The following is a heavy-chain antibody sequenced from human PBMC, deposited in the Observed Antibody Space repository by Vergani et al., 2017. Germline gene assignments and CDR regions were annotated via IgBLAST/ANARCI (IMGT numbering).Heavy chain of an antibody. CDR2: ISGSGGST. D-gene: IGHD2-21*01. CDR3: AKDISVLVIEIRY. J-gene: IGHJ4*02. CDR1: GFTFSNYA. Sequence: EVQLLESGGGLVQYGKSLRLSCAASGFTFSNYAMSWVRQAPGKGLEWVSGISGSGGSTYYADSVKGRFTISRDNSKNTLYLQMDSLRADDTAIYYCAKDISVLVIEIRYWGRGTLVTVSS. V-gene: IGHV3-23*01.